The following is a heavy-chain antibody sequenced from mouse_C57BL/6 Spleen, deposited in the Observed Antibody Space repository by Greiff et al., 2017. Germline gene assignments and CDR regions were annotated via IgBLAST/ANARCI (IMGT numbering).Heavy chain of an antibody. D-gene: IGHD2-4*01. CDR2: IHPNSGST. CDR1: GYTFTSYW. Sequence: QVQLQQPGAELVKPGASVKLSCKASGYTFTSYWMHWVKQRPGQGLEWIGMIHPNSGSTNYHEKFKSKATLTVDKSSSPAYMQFSSLTSEDSAVYYCAIGDYDGDYYAMDYWGQGTSVTVSS. V-gene: IGHV1-64*01. J-gene: IGHJ4*01. CDR3: AIGDYDGDYYAMDY.